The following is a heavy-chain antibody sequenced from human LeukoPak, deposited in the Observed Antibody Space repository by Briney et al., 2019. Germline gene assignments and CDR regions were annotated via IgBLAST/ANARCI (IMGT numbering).Heavy chain of an antibody. CDR3: AKDGHSYGYYFDY. V-gene: IGHV3-23*01. Sequence: GGSLRLSCAASGFTFSSYAMSWVRQAPGKGLEGVSAISGSGGSTYYADSVKVRFTISRDNSKNTLYLQMNSLRAEDTAVYYCAKDGHSYGYYFDYWGQGTLVTVSS. D-gene: IGHD5-18*01. CDR1: GFTFSSYA. CDR2: ISGSGGST. J-gene: IGHJ4*02.